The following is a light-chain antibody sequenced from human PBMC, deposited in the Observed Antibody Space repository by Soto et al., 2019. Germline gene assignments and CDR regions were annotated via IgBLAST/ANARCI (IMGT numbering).Light chain of an antibody. CDR1: QAISNF. V-gene: IGKV1-33*01. J-gene: IGKJ3*01. CDR2: DAS. Sequence: DIQMTQSPSSLSASVGDRVTITCQASQAISNFLNWYQQKPGKAPELLIYDASNLETGVPSRFSGSGSGTDFTFTISSMQHEDVATYYCKHHYNLPRFTFGPGTKVDLK. CDR3: KHHYNLPRFT.